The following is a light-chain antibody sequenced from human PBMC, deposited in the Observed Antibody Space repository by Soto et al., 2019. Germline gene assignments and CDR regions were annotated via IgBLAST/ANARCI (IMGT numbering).Light chain of an antibody. V-gene: IGKV1-39*01. CDR1: QSISSY. J-gene: IGKJ1*01. CDR3: QQSYSTPPWA. CDR2: AAS. Sequence: DLQMTQSPSSVSASVGDRVTITCRASQSISSYLNWYQQKPGKAPKLLIYAASSLQSGVPSRFSGSGSGTDFTLTISSLQPEDFATYYCQQSYSTPPWAFGQGTKVEIK.